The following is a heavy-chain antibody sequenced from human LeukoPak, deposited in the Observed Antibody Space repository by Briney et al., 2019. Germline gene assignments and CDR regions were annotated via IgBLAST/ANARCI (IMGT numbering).Heavy chain of an antibody. D-gene: IGHD3-22*01. V-gene: IGHV1-18*04. CDR1: GYTFTGYY. CDR2: ISAYNGNT. J-gene: IGHJ4*02. Sequence: ASVKVSCKASGYTFTGYYMHWVRQAPGQGLEWMGWISAYNGNTNYAQKLQGRVTMTTDTSTSTAYMELRSLRSDDTAVYYCARGGDYYDSSGLFDYWGQGTLVTVSS. CDR3: ARGGDYYDSSGLFDY.